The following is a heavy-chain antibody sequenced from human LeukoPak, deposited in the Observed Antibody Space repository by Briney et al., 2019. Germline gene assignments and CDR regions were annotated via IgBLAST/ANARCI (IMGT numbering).Heavy chain of an antibody. J-gene: IGHJ3*02. CDR1: GGSFSGYY. Sequence: PSETLSLTCAVYGGSFSGYYWSWIRQPPGKGLEWIGEINHSGSTNYNPSLKSRVTISIDTSKNQFSLKLSSVTAADTAVYYCARWGSIAAAGPAFDIWGQGTMVTVSS. CDR3: ARWGSIAAAGPAFDI. D-gene: IGHD6-13*01. CDR2: INHSGST. V-gene: IGHV4-34*01.